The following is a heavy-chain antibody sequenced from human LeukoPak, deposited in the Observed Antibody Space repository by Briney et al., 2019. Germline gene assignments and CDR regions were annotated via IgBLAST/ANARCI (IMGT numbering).Heavy chain of an antibody. D-gene: IGHD5-24*01. CDR1: GGSISSYY. J-gene: IGHJ3*02. V-gene: IGHV4-59*01. CDR2: IYCSGST. Sequence: SETLSLTCTVSGGSISSYYWSWIRQPPGKGLEWIGYIYCSGSTNYNPSLKSRVTISVDTSKNQFSLKLSSVTAADTAVYYCAEMATGDAFDIWGQGTMVTVSS. CDR3: AEMATGDAFDI.